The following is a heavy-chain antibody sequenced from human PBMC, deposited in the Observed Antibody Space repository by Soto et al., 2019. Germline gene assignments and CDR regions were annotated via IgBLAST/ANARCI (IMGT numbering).Heavy chain of an antibody. CDR2: ILVRGST. V-gene: IGHV3-23*01. Sequence: GGALRLSCAASGFSCSSYDMSWVRQAPGKGLEWVSTILVRGSTHYPDSVKGRFTISRDNSKNTVFLQMNSLTAGDTAVYYCAKATATGGGAFDICGQGTMVTVSS. CDR3: AKATATGGGAFDI. J-gene: IGHJ3*02. D-gene: IGHD2-8*02. CDR1: GFSCSSYD.